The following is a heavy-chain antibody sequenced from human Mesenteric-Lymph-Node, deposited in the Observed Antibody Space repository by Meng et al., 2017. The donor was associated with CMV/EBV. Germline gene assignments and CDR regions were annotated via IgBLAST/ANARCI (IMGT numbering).Heavy chain of an antibody. V-gene: IGHV4-39*07. D-gene: IGHD5-18*01. CDR1: GSSISSSSYY. J-gene: IGHJ5*02. CDR2: IYYSGNT. Sequence: SETLSLTCTVSGSSISSSSYYWGWIRQPPEKGLEWIGNIYYSGNTYYNPSLKSRVTISVDTSKNQFSLSLTSVTAADTAVHYCARVPYTYGYGWLDPWGQGTLVTVSS. CDR3: ARVPYTYGYGWLDP.